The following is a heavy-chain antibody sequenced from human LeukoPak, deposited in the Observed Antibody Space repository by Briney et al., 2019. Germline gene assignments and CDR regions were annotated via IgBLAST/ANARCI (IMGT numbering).Heavy chain of an antibody. J-gene: IGHJ4*02. CDR1: GASINNYY. Sequence: PSETLSLTCTVSGASINNYYWSWIRHPPGKGLEWIGCIYDSGSTDYNPPLKSRVTISVDTSKHQFSLKLSSVTAADTAMYYCARTSSSWLWGQGTLVTVSS. CDR2: IYDSGST. CDR3: ARTSSSWL. V-gene: IGHV4-59*01. D-gene: IGHD6-13*01.